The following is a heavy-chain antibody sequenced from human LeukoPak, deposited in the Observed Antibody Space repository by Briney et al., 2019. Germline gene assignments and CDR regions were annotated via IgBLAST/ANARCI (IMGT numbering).Heavy chain of an antibody. J-gene: IGHJ4*02. CDR3: ARAPMGTAALY. CDR1: GYTFTNFD. Sequence: ASVKVSCKASGYTFTNFDINWVRQAPGQGLEWMGRMNPVSGNAGSAQKFQGRVTLTRDMSISTAYMELSSLRSDDTAFYYCARAPMGTAALYWGQGTLVTVSS. D-gene: IGHD2-2*01. CDR2: MNPVSGNA. V-gene: IGHV1-8*01.